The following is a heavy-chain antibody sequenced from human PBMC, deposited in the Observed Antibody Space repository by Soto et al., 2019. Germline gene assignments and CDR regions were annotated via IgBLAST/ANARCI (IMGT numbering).Heavy chain of an antibody. D-gene: IGHD3-10*01. CDR2: IIPILGIA. V-gene: IGHV1-69*04. CDR3: AREEHYYGSGAFFDY. J-gene: IGHJ4*02. Sequence: SVKVSCKASGGTFSSHTISWVRQAPGQGLEWMGRIIPILGIANYAQKFQGRVTITADKSTSTAYMELSSLRSEDTAVYYCAREEHYYGSGAFFDYWGQGTLVTVSS. CDR1: GGTFSSHT.